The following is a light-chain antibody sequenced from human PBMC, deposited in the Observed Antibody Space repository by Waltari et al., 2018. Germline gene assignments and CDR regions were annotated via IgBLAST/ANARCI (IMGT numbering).Light chain of an antibody. J-gene: IGKJ2*01. CDR3: QQSYSTPYT. V-gene: IGKV1-39*01. CDR2: AAS. Sequence: DIQMTQSPSSLSASVGDRVTITCRASQSISSYLNWYQQKPGKAPKLLIYAASSMASGVPSRFSGSGSATDFTLTISSLQPEDFANYYCQQSYSTPYTFCQGTKLEIK. CDR1: QSISSY.